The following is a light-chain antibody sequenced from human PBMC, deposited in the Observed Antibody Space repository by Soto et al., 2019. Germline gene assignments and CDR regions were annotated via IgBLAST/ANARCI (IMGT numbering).Light chain of an antibody. Sequence: EIVLTQSPDTLSLSPGERATLSCRASQSVRSNYLAWYQQKPGQAPRFLIYDASSRATGITDRFSGSGSGTDFTLTISRLEHEDFAVYYCQQYGRSPLTFGGGTKVEIK. CDR2: DAS. CDR3: QQYGRSPLT. J-gene: IGKJ4*01. V-gene: IGKV3-20*01. CDR1: QSVRSNY.